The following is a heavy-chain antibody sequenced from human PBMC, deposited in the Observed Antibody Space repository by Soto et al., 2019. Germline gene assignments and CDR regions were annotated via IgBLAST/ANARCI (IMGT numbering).Heavy chain of an antibody. CDR1: GGTFSSYA. V-gene: IGHV1-69*06. CDR3: ARDPLGGIAVGFPNDAFDI. D-gene: IGHD6-19*01. J-gene: IGHJ3*02. Sequence: GASVKVSCKASGGTFSSYAISWVRQAPGQGLEWMGGIIPIFGTANYAQKFQGRVTITADKSTSTAYMELSSLRSEDTAVYYCARDPLGGIAVGFPNDAFDIWGQGTMVTVSS. CDR2: IIPIFGTA.